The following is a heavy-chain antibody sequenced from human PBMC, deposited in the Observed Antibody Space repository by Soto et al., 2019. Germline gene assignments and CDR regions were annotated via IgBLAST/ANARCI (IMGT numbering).Heavy chain of an antibody. Sequence: QVQLVESGGGVVQPGRSLRLSCAASGFTFSSYGMHWVRQAPGKGLEWVAVISYDGSNKYYADSVKGRFTISRDNSKNTLYLQMNSLRAEHTAVYYCAKDLNYYYGMDVWGQGTTVTVSS. CDR3: AKDLNYYYGMDV. CDR2: ISYDGSNK. J-gene: IGHJ6*02. CDR1: GFTFSSYG. V-gene: IGHV3-30*18.